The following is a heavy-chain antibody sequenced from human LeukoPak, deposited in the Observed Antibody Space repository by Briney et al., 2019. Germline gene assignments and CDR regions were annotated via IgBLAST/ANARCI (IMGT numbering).Heavy chain of an antibody. CDR1: GFTFSSYA. D-gene: IGHD3-10*01. CDR2: ISYDGSNK. CDR3: ARGTYYYGSGSYSGLNWFDP. Sequence: GGSLRLSCAASGFTFSSYAMHWVRQAPGKGLEWVAVISYDGSNKYYADSVKGRFTISRDNSKNTLYLQMNSLRAEDTAVYYCARGTYYYGSGSYSGLNWFDPWGQGTLVTVSS. J-gene: IGHJ5*02. V-gene: IGHV3-30*04.